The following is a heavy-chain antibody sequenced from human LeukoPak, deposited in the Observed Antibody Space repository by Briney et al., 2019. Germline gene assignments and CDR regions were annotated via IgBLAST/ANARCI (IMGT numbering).Heavy chain of an antibody. Sequence: ASVKVSCKASGYTFTSYAMHWVRQAPGQRLEWMGWINAGNGNTKYSQKFQGRVTMTEDTSTDTAYMELSSLRSEDTAVYYCATVGARGAFDIWGQGTMVTVSS. V-gene: IGHV1-3*01. CDR1: GYTFTSYA. J-gene: IGHJ3*02. CDR3: ATVGARGAFDI. CDR2: INAGNGNT. D-gene: IGHD1-26*01.